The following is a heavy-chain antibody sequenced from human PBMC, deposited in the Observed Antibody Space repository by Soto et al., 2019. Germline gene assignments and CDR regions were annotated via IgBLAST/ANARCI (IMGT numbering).Heavy chain of an antibody. CDR1: GFTFSSYW. D-gene: IGHD2-15*01. J-gene: IGHJ4*02. Sequence: GGSLRLSCAASGFTFSSYWMHWVRQAPEKGLVWVSRINSDGSSTSYADSVKGRFTISRDNAKNTLYLQMNSLRAEDTAVYYCVRTSLVVAAATREDYWGQGTLVTVSS. V-gene: IGHV3-74*01. CDR3: VRTSLVVAAATREDY. CDR2: INSDGSST.